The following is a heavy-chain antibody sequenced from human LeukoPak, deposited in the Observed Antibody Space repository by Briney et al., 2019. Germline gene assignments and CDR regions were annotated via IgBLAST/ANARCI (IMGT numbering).Heavy chain of an antibody. J-gene: IGHJ5*02. CDR2: IYYSGST. CDR1: GVSISSCRYF. CDR3: ARDGASSSWPYWFDP. V-gene: IGHV4-39*07. D-gene: IGHD6-13*01. Sequence: SETLSLTCTVCGVSISSCRYFWRRVRQPPGKGLEWIESIYYSGSTYYNPSLKSRVTISVDTSKNQFSLKLSSVTAADTAVYYCARDGASSSWPYWFDPWGQGTLVTVSS.